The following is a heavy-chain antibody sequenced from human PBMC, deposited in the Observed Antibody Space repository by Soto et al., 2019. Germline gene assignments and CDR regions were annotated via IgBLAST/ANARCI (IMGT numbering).Heavy chain of an antibody. J-gene: IGHJ5*02. CDR3: ARAYVCSGGSCYSDWFDP. V-gene: IGHV4-30-4*01. CDR2: IYYSGST. CDR1: GGSISSGDYY. Sequence: SETLSLTCTVSGGSISSGDYYWSWIRQPPGKGLEWIGYIYYSGSTYYNPSLKSRVIISVDTSKNQFSLKLSSVTAADTAVYYCARAYVCSGGSCYSDWFDPWGQGTLVTVS. D-gene: IGHD2-15*01.